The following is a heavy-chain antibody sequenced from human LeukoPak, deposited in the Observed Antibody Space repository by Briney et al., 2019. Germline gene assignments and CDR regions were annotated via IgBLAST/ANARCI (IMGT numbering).Heavy chain of an antibody. CDR1: GGSFSGYY. Sequence: SETLSLTCAVYGGSFSGYYWSWIRQPPGKGLEWIGEINHSGSTNYNPSLKSRVTISVDTSKNQFSLKLSSVTAADTAVYYCARLGHSSSSGGGHYWGQGTLVTVSS. CDR2: INHSGST. V-gene: IGHV4-34*01. CDR3: ARLGHSSSSGGGHY. J-gene: IGHJ4*02. D-gene: IGHD6-6*01.